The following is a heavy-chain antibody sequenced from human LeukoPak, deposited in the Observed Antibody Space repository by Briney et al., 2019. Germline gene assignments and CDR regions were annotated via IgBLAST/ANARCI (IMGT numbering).Heavy chain of an antibody. CDR3: ARERSVGDSSGYYSYYYGMDV. Sequence: ASVKVSCKASGYTFTSYGISWVRQAPGRGLEWMGWISAYNGNTNYAQKLQSRVTMTTDTSTSTAYMELRSLRSDDTAVYYCARERSVGDSSGYYSYYYGMDVWGQGTTVTVSS. V-gene: IGHV1-18*01. J-gene: IGHJ6*02. CDR1: GYTFTSYG. D-gene: IGHD3-22*01. CDR2: ISAYNGNT.